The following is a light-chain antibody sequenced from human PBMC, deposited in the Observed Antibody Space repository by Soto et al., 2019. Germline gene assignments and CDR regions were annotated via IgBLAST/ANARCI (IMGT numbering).Light chain of an antibody. Sequence: QSVLTQPASVSGSPGQSITISCTGTSSDVGGYNYVSWYQQHPGKAPKLKNYEDSNRPSGVSNRFSGSKSGNTASLTITGLQAEDEADYYCSSYTSSSTLYVFGTGTKVTVL. J-gene: IGLJ1*01. V-gene: IGLV2-14*01. CDR1: SSDVGGYNY. CDR2: EDS. CDR3: SSYTSSSTLYV.